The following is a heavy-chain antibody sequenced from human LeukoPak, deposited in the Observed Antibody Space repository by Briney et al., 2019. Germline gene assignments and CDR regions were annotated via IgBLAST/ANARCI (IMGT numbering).Heavy chain of an antibody. CDR3: ASAYGSGSSIYYFDY. V-gene: IGHV4-34*01. CDR1: GGSFSGYY. D-gene: IGHD3-10*01. CDR2: INHSGST. J-gene: IGHJ4*02. Sequence: PSETLSLTCVVYGGSFSGYYWSWIRQPPGKGLEWIGEINHSGSTNYNPSLKSRATISVDTSKNQFSLKLSSVTAADTAVYYCASAYGSGSSIYYFDYWGQGTLVTVSS.